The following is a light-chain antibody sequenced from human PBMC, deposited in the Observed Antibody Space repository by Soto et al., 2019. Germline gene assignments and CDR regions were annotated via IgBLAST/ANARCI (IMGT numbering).Light chain of an antibody. CDR1: SSDVGGYNY. CDR2: EVS. J-gene: IGLJ2*01. Sequence: QSALTQPASVSGSPGQSITISCTGTSSDVGGYNYVSWYQQHPGKAPKLMIYEVSNRPSGVSHRFSGSKSGNTASLTISGLQAEDEADYYCSSYAASSTFHVVFGGGTKLTVL. CDR3: SSYAASSTFHVV. V-gene: IGLV2-14*01.